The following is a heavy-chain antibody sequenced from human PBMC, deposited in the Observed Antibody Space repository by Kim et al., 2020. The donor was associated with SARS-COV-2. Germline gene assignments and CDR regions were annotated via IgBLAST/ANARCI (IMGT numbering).Heavy chain of an antibody. CDR1: GYSFTSYW. V-gene: IGHV5-51*01. D-gene: IGHD4-17*01. J-gene: IGHJ6*02. Sequence: GESLNISCKGSGYSFTSYWIGWVRQMPGKGLEWMGIIYPGDSDTRYSPSFQGQVTISADKSISTAYLQWSSLKASDTAMYYCARQGLTVTSPEYYYYGMDVWGQGTTVTVSS. CDR2: IYPGDSDT. CDR3: ARQGLTVTSPEYYYYGMDV.